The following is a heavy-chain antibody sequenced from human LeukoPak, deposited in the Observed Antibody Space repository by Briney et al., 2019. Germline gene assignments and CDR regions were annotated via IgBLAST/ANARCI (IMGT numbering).Heavy chain of an antibody. V-gene: IGHV3-9*01. CDR1: GFTFDDYA. CDR2: ISWNSGSI. D-gene: IGHD4-17*01. J-gene: IGHJ4*02. Sequence: PGGSLRLSCAASGFTFDDYAMHWVRQAPGKGLEWVSGISWNSGSIGYADSVKGRFTISRDNAKNSLYLQMNSLRAEDTALYYCAKDSSGGDYDTFDYWGQGTLVTVSS. CDR3: AKDSSGGDYDTFDY.